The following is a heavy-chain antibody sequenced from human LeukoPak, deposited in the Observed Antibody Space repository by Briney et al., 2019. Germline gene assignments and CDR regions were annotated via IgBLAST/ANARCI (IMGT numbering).Heavy chain of an antibody. CDR3: ARGSITIFGVVITKRAYYFDY. CDR2: INHSGST. Sequence: SETLSLTCAVYGGSFSGYYWSWIRQPPGKGLEWIGEINHSGSTNYNPSLKSRVTILVDTSKNQFSLKLSSVTAADTAVYYCARGSITIFGVVITKRAYYFDYWGQGTLVTVSS. V-gene: IGHV4-34*01. CDR1: GGSFSGYY. J-gene: IGHJ4*02. D-gene: IGHD3-3*01.